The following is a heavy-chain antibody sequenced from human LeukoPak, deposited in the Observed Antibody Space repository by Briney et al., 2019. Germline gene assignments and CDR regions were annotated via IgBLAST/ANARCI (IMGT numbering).Heavy chain of an antibody. V-gene: IGHV4-34*01. D-gene: IGHD3-3*02. CDR2: INHSGST. CDR1: GGSFSGYY. Sequence: PSETLSLTCAVYGGSFSGYYWSWIRQPPGKGLEWIGEINHSGSTNYNPSLKSRVTISVHTSKNQFSLNLNSTTGAHTALYYCSRAPILRGYDYWGQGTLVTVSS. J-gene: IGHJ4*02. CDR3: SRAPILRGYDY.